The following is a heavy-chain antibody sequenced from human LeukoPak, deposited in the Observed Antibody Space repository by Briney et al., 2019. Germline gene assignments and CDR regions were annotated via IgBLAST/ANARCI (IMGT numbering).Heavy chain of an antibody. J-gene: IGHJ6*02. Sequence: GGSLRLSCAASGFTFSSYGMHWVRQAPGKGLEWVAVTSYDGSKRYYGDSVKGRFTISRDNSKNTLYLQMNSLRPEDTAVYYCAKGFYTADYSYGMDVWGQGTTVIVSS. V-gene: IGHV3-30*18. CDR3: AKGFYTADYSYGMDV. CDR1: GFTFSSYG. CDR2: TSYDGSKR.